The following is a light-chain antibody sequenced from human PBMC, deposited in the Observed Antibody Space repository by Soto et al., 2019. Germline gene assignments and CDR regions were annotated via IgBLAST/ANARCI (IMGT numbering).Light chain of an antibody. CDR2: AAS. J-gene: IGKJ5*01. Sequence: DIQMTQSPSSLSASVGDRVTITFRASQSISSYLNWYQQKPGKAPKLLIYAASSLQSGVPSRFSGSGSGTDFTLTISSLQSEDFAVYYCQQYDYWPPITFGQGTRLEI. CDR1: QSISSY. CDR3: QQYDYWPPIT. V-gene: IGKV1-39*01.